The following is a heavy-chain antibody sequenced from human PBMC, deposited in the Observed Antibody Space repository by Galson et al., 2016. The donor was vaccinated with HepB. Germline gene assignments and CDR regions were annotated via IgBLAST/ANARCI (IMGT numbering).Heavy chain of an antibody. CDR1: GFTVSRNY. CDR3: ARADRYQQLLES. Sequence: SLRLSCAASGFTVSRNYLTWVRQAPGKGLEWVSLIYISNAHYADSVRGRFTIPRDDSQNTLSLQMNSLRAEDTAVYYCARADRYQQLLESWGQGTLVTVSS. CDR2: IYISNA. D-gene: IGHD4-11*01. V-gene: IGHV3-53*01. J-gene: IGHJ5*02.